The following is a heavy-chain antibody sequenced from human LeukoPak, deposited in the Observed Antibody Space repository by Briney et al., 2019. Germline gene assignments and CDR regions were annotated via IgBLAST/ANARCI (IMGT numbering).Heavy chain of an antibody. Sequence: PGRSLRLSCAASGFTFSSYAMHWVRQAPGKGLEWVAFIWSDGSNDHYADSVKGRFTISRDNSKNTVCLQMNSLRVEDTAVYYCARDPSGSGWSLSDWGQGTPVTVSS. CDR3: ARDPSGSGWSLSD. V-gene: IGHV3-33*08. CDR1: GFTFSSYA. CDR2: IWSDGSND. J-gene: IGHJ4*02. D-gene: IGHD6-19*01.